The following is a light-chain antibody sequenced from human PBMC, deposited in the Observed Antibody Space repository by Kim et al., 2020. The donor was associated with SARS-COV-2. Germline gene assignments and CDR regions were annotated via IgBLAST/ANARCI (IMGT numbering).Light chain of an antibody. CDR3: QQTYSASRT. CDR1: QDINRY. Sequence: ACVGNRDTITCRTSQDINRYLNWYQQKPRKAPKLLIYTASSLQSGVPSRFTGNRSETDFTLTISSLQPEDFATYYYQQTYSASRTFGQGTKVDIK. CDR2: TAS. V-gene: IGKV1-39*01. J-gene: IGKJ1*01.